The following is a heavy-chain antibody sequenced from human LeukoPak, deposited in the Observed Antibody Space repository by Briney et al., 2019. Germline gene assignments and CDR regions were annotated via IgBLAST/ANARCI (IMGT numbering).Heavy chain of an antibody. CDR1: GFTFSSYS. V-gene: IGHV3-21*01. CDR3: ARDRDWNSGFDY. D-gene: IGHD1-7*01. J-gene: IGHJ4*02. CDR2: ISSSSSYI. Sequence: GGSLRLSCAASGFTFSSYSMNWVRLAPGKGLEWVSSISSSSSYIYYADSVKGRFTISRDNARNSLYLQMNSLRAEDTAVYYCARDRDWNSGFDYWGQGTLVTVSS.